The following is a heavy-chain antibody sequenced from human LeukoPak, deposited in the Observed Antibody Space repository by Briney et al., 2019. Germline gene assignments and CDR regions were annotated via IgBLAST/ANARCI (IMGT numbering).Heavy chain of an antibody. CDR2: ISGSGGST. CDR1: GFTFSSYA. D-gene: IGHD3-3*01. Sequence: GSLRLSCAASGFTFSSYAMSWVRQAPGKGLEWVSAISGSGGSTYYADSVKGRFTISRDNSKNTLYLQMNSLRAEDTAVYYCAKVRFLEWLSSPGYFDYWGQGTLSPSPQ. CDR3: AKVRFLEWLSSPGYFDY. V-gene: IGHV3-23*01. J-gene: IGHJ4*02.